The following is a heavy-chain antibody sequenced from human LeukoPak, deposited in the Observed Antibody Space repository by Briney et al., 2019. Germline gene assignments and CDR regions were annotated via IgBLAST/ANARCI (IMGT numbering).Heavy chain of an antibody. V-gene: IGHV3-23*01. CDR1: GFTFSSFG. Sequence: PGGTLRLSCAASGFTFSSFGMSWVRQAPGKGLEWVSAISGTGDSTYYADSVKGRFTISRDNSKNTLFLQMNSLRAEDTAVYYCAKDSTGSYPVEYFQHWGQGTLVTVSS. CDR2: ISGTGDST. D-gene: IGHD1-26*01. CDR3: AKDSTGSYPVEYFQH. J-gene: IGHJ1*01.